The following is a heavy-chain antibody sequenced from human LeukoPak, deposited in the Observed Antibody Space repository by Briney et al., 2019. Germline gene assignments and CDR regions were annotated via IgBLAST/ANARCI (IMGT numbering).Heavy chain of an antibody. D-gene: IGHD3-22*01. CDR3: ARNYYDTGGLDY. Sequence: SETLSLTCTVSGGSITTSYWSWIRRPAGKGLEWIGRIYIGGSTNYNPSLKSRVTMSVDTSKNQFSLKLSSVTAADTAVYYCARNYYDTGGLDYWGPGTLVTVSS. CDR1: GGSITTSY. V-gene: IGHV4-4*07. J-gene: IGHJ4*02. CDR2: IYIGGST.